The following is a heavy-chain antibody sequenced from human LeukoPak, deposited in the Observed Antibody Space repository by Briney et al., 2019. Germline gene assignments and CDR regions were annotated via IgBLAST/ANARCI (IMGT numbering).Heavy chain of an antibody. CDR2: IWQDGSNE. D-gene: IGHD4-17*01. J-gene: IGHJ4*02. CDR3: ARDSGDKD. V-gene: IGHV3-33*01. Sequence: GSLRLSCVASGFTFSRYGMHWVRQAPGKGLEWVAVIWQDGSNEYYADSVKGRFTISRDNSKNTLYLQMNSLRAEDTAVYFCARDSGDKDWGQGTLVTVSS. CDR1: GFTFSRYG.